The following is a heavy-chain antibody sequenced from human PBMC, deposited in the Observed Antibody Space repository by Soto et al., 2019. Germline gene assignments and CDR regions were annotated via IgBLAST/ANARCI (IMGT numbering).Heavy chain of an antibody. D-gene: IGHD6-19*01. CDR3: ARSNRWPLFDF. CDR2: IPSGST. V-gene: IGHV4-59*01. CDR1: GSSISDFD. J-gene: IGHJ4*02. Sequence: TLCLTCSVSGSSISDFDWSWIRQPPGKGLEWIGHIPSGSTNYNPSLKSRVTISVDTSKNQLSLKLSSLTPADTAIYYCARSNRWPLFDFWGQGALVTVSS.